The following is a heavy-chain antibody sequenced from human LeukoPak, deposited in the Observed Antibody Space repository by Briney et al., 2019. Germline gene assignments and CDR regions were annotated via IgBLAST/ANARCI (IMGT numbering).Heavy chain of an antibody. J-gene: IGHJ1*01. CDR2: FDPEDGET. D-gene: IGHD1/OR15-1a*01. CDR3: ATGITTAEYFQH. CDR1: GYTLTELS. Sequence: ASVKVSCKVSGYTLTELSMHWVRQAPGKGLEGMGGFDPEDGETIYAQKFQGRVTMTEDTSTDTAYMELSSLRSEDTAVYYCATGITTAEYFQHWGQGTLVTVSS. V-gene: IGHV1-24*01.